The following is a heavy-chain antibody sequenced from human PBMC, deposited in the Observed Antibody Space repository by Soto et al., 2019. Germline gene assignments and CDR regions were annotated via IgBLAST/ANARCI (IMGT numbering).Heavy chain of an antibody. CDR2: IWYDGSNK. V-gene: IGHV3-33*01. CDR1: GFTFSSYG. J-gene: IGHJ4*02. CDR3: AREDAGVVVVPASSPFDY. Sequence: GGSLRLSCAASGFTFSSYGMHWVRQAPGKGLEWVAVIWYDGSNKYYADSVKGRFTISRDNSKNTLYLQMNSLRAEDTAVYYCAREDAGVVVVPASSPFDYWGQGTLVTVSS. D-gene: IGHD2-2*01.